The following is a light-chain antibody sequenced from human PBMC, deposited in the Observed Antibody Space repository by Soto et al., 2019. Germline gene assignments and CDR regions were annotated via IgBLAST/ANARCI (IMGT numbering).Light chain of an antibody. J-gene: IGKJ2*01. CDR3: QQYNKWPPVT. CDR1: QSVGSY. Sequence: EIVMTQSPPTLSVSPGERVTLSCRASQSVGSYLAWYQQSPGQAPRLLIYGASTRATGNPARFSGSGSGTDFTLTISSLQSEDFAVYYCQQYNKWPPVTFGQGTKLAIK. V-gene: IGKV3-15*01. CDR2: GAS.